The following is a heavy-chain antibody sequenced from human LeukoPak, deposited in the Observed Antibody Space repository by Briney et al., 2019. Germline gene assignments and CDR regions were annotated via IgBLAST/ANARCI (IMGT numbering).Heavy chain of an antibody. CDR1: GFTFSSYG. CDR3: AKDQPYYYDSSGSAPYFDY. Sequence: PGGSLRLSCAASGFTFSSYGMHWVRQAPGKGLEWVAFIRYDGSNKYYADSAKGRFTISRDNSKNTLCLQMNSLRAEDTAVYYCAKDQPYYYDSSGSAPYFDYWGQGTLVTVSS. D-gene: IGHD3-22*01. J-gene: IGHJ4*02. V-gene: IGHV3-30*02. CDR2: IRYDGSNK.